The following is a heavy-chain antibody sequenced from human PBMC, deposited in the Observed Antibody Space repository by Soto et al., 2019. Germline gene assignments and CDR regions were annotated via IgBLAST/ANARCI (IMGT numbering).Heavy chain of an antibody. CDR1: GGSISSSSYY. CDR3: ARLMYSSSWYFLKLDP. V-gene: IGHV4-39*01. Sequence: SEALSLSCTVSGGSISSSSYYWGWIRQPPGKGLEWIGSIYYSGSTYYNPSLKSRVTISVDTSKNQFSLKLSSVTAADTAVYYCARLMYSSSWYFLKLDPWGQGTLVTVSS. D-gene: IGHD6-13*01. CDR2: IYYSGST. J-gene: IGHJ5*02.